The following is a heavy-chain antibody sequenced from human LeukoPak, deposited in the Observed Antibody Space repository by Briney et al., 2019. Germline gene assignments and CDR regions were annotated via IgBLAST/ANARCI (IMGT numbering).Heavy chain of an antibody. CDR2: IIPILGIA. D-gene: IGHD5-18*01. J-gene: IGHJ6*02. Sequence: ASVKVSCKASGGTFSSYAISWVRQAPGQGLEWMGRIIPILGIANYAQKFQGRVTITADKSTSTAYMELSSLRSEDTAVYYCTRELGGYSYCFHSYYYYGMDVWGQGTTVTVSS. V-gene: IGHV1-69*04. CDR3: TRELGGYSYCFHSYYYYGMDV. CDR1: GGTFSSYA.